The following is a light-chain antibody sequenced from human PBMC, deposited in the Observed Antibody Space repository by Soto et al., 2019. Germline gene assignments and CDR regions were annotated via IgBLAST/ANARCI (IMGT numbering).Light chain of an antibody. CDR1: QGISSY. CDR2: AAS. J-gene: IGKJ1*01. V-gene: IGKV1-9*01. CDR3: QQLNSYLRT. Sequence: DIQLTQSPSFLSASVGDRVTITCRASQGISSYLAWYQQKPGKPPKLLIYAASTLQSGVPSRFSGSGSGTEFTLTISSLQPEDFATYYCQQLNSYLRTFGQGTKVEIK.